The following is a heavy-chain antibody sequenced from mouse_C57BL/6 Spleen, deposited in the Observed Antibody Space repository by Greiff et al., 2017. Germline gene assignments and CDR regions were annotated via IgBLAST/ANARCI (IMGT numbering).Heavy chain of an antibody. CDR1: GYAFSSSW. V-gene: IGHV1-82*01. CDR2: IYPGDGDT. CDR3: ARSIYYDYDGGYYVDY. D-gene: IGHD2-4*01. J-gene: IGHJ2*01. Sequence: QVQLKQSGPELVKPGASVKISCKASGYAFSSSWMNWVKQRPGKGLAWIGRIYPGDGDTNYNGKFKGQATLTADKSSSTAYMQLSSLTYEDSAVYFCARSIYYDYDGGYYVDYWGQGTTLTVSS.